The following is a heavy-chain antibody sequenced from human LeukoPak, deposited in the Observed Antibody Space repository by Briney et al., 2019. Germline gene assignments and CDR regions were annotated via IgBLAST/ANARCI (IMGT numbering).Heavy chain of an antibody. Sequence: GASVKVSCMVSGGTFSIFAISWVRQAPGQGLEWMGGIIPIVGTAHYASKFQDRVTIAADEPASTVSMELSSLRSEDTAVYYCTRDVTVTTNAFDIWGQGTMVTVSS. J-gene: IGHJ3*02. CDR1: GGTFSIFA. CDR3: TRDVTVTTNAFDI. D-gene: IGHD4-17*01. V-gene: IGHV1-69*13. CDR2: IIPIVGTA.